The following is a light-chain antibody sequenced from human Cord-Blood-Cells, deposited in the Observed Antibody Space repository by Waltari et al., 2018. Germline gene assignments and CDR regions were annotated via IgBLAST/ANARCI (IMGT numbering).Light chain of an antibody. V-gene: IGLV2-8*01. CDR2: EVS. Sequence: QSALTQPPSAPWSPGQSVTISCPGTSSDVGGYNYVSWYQQHPGKAPKLMIYEVSKRPSGVPDRFSGSKSGNTASLTVSGLQAEDEADYYCSSYAGSNNYVVFGGGTKLTVL. J-gene: IGLJ2*01. CDR1: SSDVGGYNY. CDR3: SSYAGSNNYVV.